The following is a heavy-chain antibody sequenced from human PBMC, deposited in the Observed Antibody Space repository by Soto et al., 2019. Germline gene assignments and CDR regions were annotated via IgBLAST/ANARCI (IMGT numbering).Heavy chain of an antibody. CDR2: ITYSSDRT. V-gene: IGHV3-23*01. J-gene: IGHJ6*02. Sequence: EVQLLESGGGLVQPGGSLRLSCIASRFSFSNSAMNWVRQAPGKGLEWVSAITYSSDRTYYADSVRGRFTISRDNFQNTLYLEMNSLRAEDTAIYYCAKIGDYSNHGMDIWGQGTTVTVSS. CDR3: AKIGDYSNHGMDI. CDR1: RFSFSNSA. D-gene: IGHD4-4*01.